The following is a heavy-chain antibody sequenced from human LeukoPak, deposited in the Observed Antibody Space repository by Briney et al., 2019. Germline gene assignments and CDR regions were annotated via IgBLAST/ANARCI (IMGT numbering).Heavy chain of an antibody. CDR1: GYSFANYW. CDR3: ARQRGSYYSAFDI. V-gene: IGHV5-51*01. J-gene: IGHJ3*02. Sequence: GESLKISCKGSGYSFANYWIGWVRQLPGKGVECRGIMYPGDSDTRYSPSFQGQVTISDDKPISTAYLQSSSLKASDTGMYYCARQRGSYYSAFDIWGQGTMVTVSS. CDR2: MYPGDSDT. D-gene: IGHD1-26*01.